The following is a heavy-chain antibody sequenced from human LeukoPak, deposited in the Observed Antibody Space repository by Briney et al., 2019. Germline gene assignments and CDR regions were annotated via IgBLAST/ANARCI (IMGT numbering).Heavy chain of an antibody. CDR3: ARDDQGDLSAFDI. V-gene: IGHV4-59*01. CDR2: IYYSGST. Sequence: PSETLSLTCTVSGGSISSYYWSWIRQPPGKGLEWIGYIYYSGSTNYNPSLKSRVTISVDTSKNQFSLKLSSVTAADTAVYYCARDDQGDLSAFDIWGQGTMVTVSP. CDR1: GGSISSYY. D-gene: IGHD4-17*01. J-gene: IGHJ3*02.